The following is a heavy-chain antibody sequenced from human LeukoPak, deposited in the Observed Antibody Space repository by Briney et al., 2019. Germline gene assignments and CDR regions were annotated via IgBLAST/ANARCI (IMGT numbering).Heavy chain of an antibody. CDR3: ARMDLDGGDSIGFDS. V-gene: IGHV1-2*02. CDR1: GYTFTGFF. D-gene: IGHD2-21*02. Sequence: ASVKVSCKASGYTFTGFFMHWVRQAPGQGLECMGWINPNIGDAYYAQKFQGRVTMTRDRSINTAYMELSRLTSDDTAVYYCARMDLDGGDSIGFDSWGQGTLVTVSS. J-gene: IGHJ5*01. CDR2: INPNIGDA.